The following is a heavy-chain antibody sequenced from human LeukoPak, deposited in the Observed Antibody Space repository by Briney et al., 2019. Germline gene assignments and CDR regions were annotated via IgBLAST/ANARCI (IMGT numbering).Heavy chain of an antibody. Sequence: PGGSLRLSCAASGFTFTTYTIHWVRQAPGQGLEYVSAVVGNGGTTYYANSVKGRFTISRGNSKNTVYLQMGSLRAEDTAVYYCARERAFYYFDYWGQGALVTVSS. J-gene: IGHJ4*02. CDR3: ARERAFYYFDY. V-gene: IGHV3-64*01. CDR2: VVGNGGTT. CDR1: GFTFTTYT.